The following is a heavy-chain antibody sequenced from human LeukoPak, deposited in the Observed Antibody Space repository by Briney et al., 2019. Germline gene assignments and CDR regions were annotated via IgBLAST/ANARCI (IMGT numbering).Heavy chain of an antibody. D-gene: IGHD2-2*01. V-gene: IGHV3-11*01. CDR3: ATGRYCSSTSCSYYFDY. CDR2: ISSSGSTI. J-gene: IGHJ4*02. CDR1: GFTFSDYY. Sequence: PGGSLRLSCAASGFTFSDYYMSWIRQAPGKGLEWVSYISSSGSTIYYADSVKGRFTISRDNAKNSLYLQMNSLRAEDTAVYYCATGRYCSSTSCSYYFDYWGQGTLVTVSS.